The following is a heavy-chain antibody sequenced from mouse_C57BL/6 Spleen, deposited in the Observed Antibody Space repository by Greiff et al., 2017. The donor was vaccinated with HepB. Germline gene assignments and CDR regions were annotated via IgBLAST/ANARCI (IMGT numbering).Heavy chain of an antibody. CDR1: GYTFTSYW. Sequence: QVQLQQPGAELVMPGASVKLSCKASGYTFTSYWMHWVKQRPGQGLEWIGEIDPSDSYTNYNQKFKGKSTLTVDKSSSTAYMQLSSLTSEDSAVYYFARPLTGTLYALDYWGQGTSVTVSS. CDR2: IDPSDSYT. D-gene: IGHD4-1*01. CDR3: ARPLTGTLYALDY. J-gene: IGHJ4*01. V-gene: IGHV1-69*01.